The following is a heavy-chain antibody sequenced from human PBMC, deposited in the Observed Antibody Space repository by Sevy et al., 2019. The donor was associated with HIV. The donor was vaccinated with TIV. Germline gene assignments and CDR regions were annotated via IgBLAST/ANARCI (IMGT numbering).Heavy chain of an antibody. CDR1: EFTFNTYA. J-gene: IGHJ4*02. CDR2: ISFSSRDT. V-gene: IGHV3-23*01. CDR3: ARDRVSGSYYTGDFDY. Sequence: VGSLRLSCAASEFTFNTYAMSWVRQAPGKGLEWVSVISFSSRDTYYADSVKGRFTISRDNSKNTLYLQMNSLRAEDTAVYYCARDRVSGSYYTGDFDYWGQGTLVTVSS. D-gene: IGHD3-10*01.